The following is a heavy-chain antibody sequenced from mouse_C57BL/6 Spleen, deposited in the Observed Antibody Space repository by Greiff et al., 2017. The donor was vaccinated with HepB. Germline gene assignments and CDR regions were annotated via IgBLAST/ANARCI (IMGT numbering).Heavy chain of an antibody. CDR1: GYAFSSYW. CDR2: IYPGDGDT. J-gene: IGHJ4*01. V-gene: IGHV1-80*01. D-gene: IGHD2-4*01. Sequence: QVQLKESGAELVKPGASVKISCKASGYAFSSYWMNWVKQRPGKGLEWIGQIYPGDGDTNYNGKFKGKATLTADKSSSTAYMQLSSLTSEDSAVYFCARPSPYDYDGYYYAMDYWGQGTSVTVSS. CDR3: ARPSPYDYDGYYYAMDY.